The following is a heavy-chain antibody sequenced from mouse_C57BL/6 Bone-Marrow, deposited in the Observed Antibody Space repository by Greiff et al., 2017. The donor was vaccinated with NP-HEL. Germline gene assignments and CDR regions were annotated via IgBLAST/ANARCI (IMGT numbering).Heavy chain of an antibody. J-gene: IGHJ1*03. V-gene: IGHV1-5*01. CDR3: YGSSYDWYFDV. Sequence: EVQLQQSGTVLARPGASVKMSCKTSGYTFTSYWMHWVKQRPGQGLEWIGAIYPGNSDTSYNQKFKGKAKLTAVTSASTAYMELSSLTNEDSAVYYCYGSSYDWYFDVWGTGTTVTVSS. D-gene: IGHD1-1*01. CDR2: IYPGNSDT. CDR1: GYTFTSYW.